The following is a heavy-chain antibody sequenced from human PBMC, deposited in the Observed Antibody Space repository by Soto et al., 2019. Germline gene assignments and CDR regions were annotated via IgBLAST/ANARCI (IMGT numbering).Heavy chain of an antibody. CDR2: IWYDGSNK. D-gene: IGHD6-13*01. V-gene: IGHV3-33*01. CDR1: GFTFSSYG. J-gene: IGHJ3*02. Sequence: GGSLRLSCAASGFTFSSYGMHWVRQAPGKGLEWVAVIWYDGSNKYYADSVKGRFTISRDNSKNTLYLQMNSLRAEDTAVYYCERVAGAGFRPDAFDIWGQGTMVTVSS. CDR3: ERVAGAGFRPDAFDI.